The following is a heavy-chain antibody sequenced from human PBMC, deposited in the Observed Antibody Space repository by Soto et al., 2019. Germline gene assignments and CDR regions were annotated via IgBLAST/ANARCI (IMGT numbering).Heavy chain of an antibody. CDR1: GYSFTNYW. CDR2: IYPGDSDT. Sequence: GESLDISCKGSGYSFTNYWIGWVRQMPGKGLEWMGIIYPGDSDTRYSPSLQGQVTISADQSIRTAYLHWSSVKASDTAMYYCARGTVSSDFDYWGQGTLVTVSS. D-gene: IGHD4-17*01. J-gene: IGHJ4*02. V-gene: IGHV5-51*01. CDR3: ARGTVSSDFDY.